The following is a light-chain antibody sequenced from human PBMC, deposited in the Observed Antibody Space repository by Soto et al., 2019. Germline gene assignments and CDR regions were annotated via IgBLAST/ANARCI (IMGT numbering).Light chain of an antibody. J-gene: IGLJ2*01. Sequence: SALTQPPSASGSPGQSVTISCSGTSGDIGRYDFVSWYQQHPGKVPRLLLYEVDKRPSGVPDRFSGSKSGNTASLTVSGLQAEDEADYYCSSYAGSNNLVFGGGTKLTVL. CDR3: SSYAGSNNLV. V-gene: IGLV2-8*01. CDR2: EVD. CDR1: SGDIGRYDF.